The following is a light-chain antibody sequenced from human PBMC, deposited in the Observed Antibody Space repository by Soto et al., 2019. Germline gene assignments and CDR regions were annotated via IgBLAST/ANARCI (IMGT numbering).Light chain of an antibody. V-gene: IGLV2-23*03. J-gene: IGLJ2*01. CDR1: SSDVGSYNL. CDR2: EGS. CDR3: CSYAGSRTFVI. Sequence: QSALTQPASVSGSPGQSITISCTGTSSDVGSYNLVPWYQQHPGKAPKLMIYEGSKRPSGVSNRFSGSKSGNTASLAISGLQAEDEADYYCCSYAGSRTFVIFGGGTELTVL.